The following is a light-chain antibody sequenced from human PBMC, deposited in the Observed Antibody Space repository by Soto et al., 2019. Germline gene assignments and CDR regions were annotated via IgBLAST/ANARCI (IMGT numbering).Light chain of an antibody. CDR1: QGISSY. Sequence: AIRMTQSPSSLSASTGDRVTITCRASQGISSYLAWYQQKPGKAPKLLIYAASTLQSGVPSRFSGSGSGTDFTFTISCLQSEDFATYYCQQYYSYSTFGQGTKVEIK. V-gene: IGKV1-8*01. CDR3: QQYYSYST. CDR2: AAS. J-gene: IGKJ1*01.